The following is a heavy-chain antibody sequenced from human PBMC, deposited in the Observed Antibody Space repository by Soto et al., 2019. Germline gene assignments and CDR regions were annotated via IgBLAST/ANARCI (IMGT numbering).Heavy chain of an antibody. CDR2: IYSSGST. CDR3: ARAPANVLGHYYYGMDV. J-gene: IGHJ6*02. CDR1: GGSISTNY. V-gene: IGHV4-59*01. Sequence: SETLSLTCTVSGGSISTNYWNWIRLPPGKGPEWIGYIYSSGSTNHNPSLRGSVTLSVDASKNQVSLKLSSVTAADTAVYYCARAPANVLGHYYYGMDVWGHGTTVTVSS. D-gene: IGHD2-2*01.